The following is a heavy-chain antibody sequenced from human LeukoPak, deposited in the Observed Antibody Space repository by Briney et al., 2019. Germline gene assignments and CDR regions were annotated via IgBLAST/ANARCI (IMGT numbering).Heavy chain of an antibody. CDR2: ISGSGGST. V-gene: IGHV3-23*01. CDR1: GFTFSSYA. Sequence: GGSLRLSCAASGFTFSSYAMSWVRQAPGKGLEWVSAISGSGGSTYYADSVKGRFTISRDNSKNTLYLQMNSLRAEDTAVYYCAKDRITMVRGVITTPFDYWGQGTLVTVSS. CDR3: AKDRITMVRGVITTPFDY. D-gene: IGHD3-10*01. J-gene: IGHJ4*02.